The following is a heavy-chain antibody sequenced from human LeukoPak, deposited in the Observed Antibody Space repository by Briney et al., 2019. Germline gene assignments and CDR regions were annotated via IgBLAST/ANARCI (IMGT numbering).Heavy chain of an antibody. D-gene: IGHD3-10*01. CDR3: AKLWFGELIDY. CDR2: ISYDGSNK. V-gene: IGHV3-30*18. CDR1: GFTFSSYG. Sequence: PGGSLRLSCAASGFTFSSYGMHWVRQAPGKGLEWVAVISYDGSNKYYADSVKGRFTISRDNSKNTPYLQMNSLRAEDTAVYYCAKLWFGELIDYWGQGTLVTVSS. J-gene: IGHJ4*02.